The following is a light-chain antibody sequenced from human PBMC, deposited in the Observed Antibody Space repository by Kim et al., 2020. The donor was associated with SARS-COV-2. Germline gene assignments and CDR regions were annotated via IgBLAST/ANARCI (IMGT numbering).Light chain of an antibody. CDR1: KWGDRY. J-gene: IGLJ1*01. CDR3: QAWDITTGI. CDR2: QDT. V-gene: IGLV3-1*01. Sequence: VSPGRTAFITCSGEKWGDRYASWYQRKPGRPPVLLIYQDTGRPSGIPERFSGSKSRNTASLTISGTQAMDEADYYCQAWDITTGIFGSGTKVTVL.